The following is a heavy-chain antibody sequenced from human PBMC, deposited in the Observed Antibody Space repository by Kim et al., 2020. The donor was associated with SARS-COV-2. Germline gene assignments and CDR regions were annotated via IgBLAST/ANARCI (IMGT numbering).Heavy chain of an antibody. D-gene: IGHD5-18*01. CDR2: INAGNGNT. V-gene: IGHV1-3*01. Sequence: ASVKVSCKASGYTFTSYAMHWVRQAPGQRLEWMGWINAGNGNTKYSQKFQGRVTITRDTSASTAYMELSSLRSEDTAVYYCARVPAGTAMATYWYFDLWGRGTLVTVSS. CDR3: ARVPAGTAMATYWYFDL. CDR1: GYTFTSYA. J-gene: IGHJ2*01.